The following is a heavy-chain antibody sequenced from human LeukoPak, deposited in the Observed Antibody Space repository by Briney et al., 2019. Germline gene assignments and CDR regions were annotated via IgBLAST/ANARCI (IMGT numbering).Heavy chain of an antibody. Sequence: GGSLRLPCAASKFTFSNYGMHWVRQAPGKGLEWVAVISSDGSNKYYADSVKGRFTISRDNSKNTLYLQMNSLRAEDTAVYYCAKCPSGVLRYFAPIDYWGQGTLVTVSS. J-gene: IGHJ4*02. V-gene: IGHV3-30*18. CDR2: ISSDGSNK. D-gene: IGHD3-9*01. CDR1: KFTFSNYG. CDR3: AKCPSGVLRYFAPIDY.